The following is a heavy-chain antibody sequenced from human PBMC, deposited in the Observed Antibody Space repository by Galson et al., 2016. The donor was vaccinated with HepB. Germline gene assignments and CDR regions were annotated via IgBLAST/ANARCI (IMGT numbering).Heavy chain of an antibody. D-gene: IGHD3-3*01. CDR1: GGSFSGYY. Sequence: ETLSLTCAVYGGSFSGYYWSWIRQPPVTGLEWIGEINHSASTNYNPSLNSRVTISVDTSKNQFSLKLTSVTAADTAVYYCAKVPFGVTVVGLDPWGQGTLVSVTS. J-gene: IGHJ5*02. CDR2: INHSAST. V-gene: IGHV4-34*01. CDR3: AKVPFGVTVVGLDP.